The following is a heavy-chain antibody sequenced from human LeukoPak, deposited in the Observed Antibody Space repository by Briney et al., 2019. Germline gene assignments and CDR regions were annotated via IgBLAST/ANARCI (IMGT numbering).Heavy chain of an antibody. J-gene: IGHJ4*02. Sequence: GGSLRLSCAASGFTFSSYEMNWVRQAPGKGLEWVSYISSSGSTIYYADSVKGRFTISRDNAKNSLYLQMNSLRAEDTALYYCARATTGYYYDSSGYFTTWYYFDYWGQGTLVTVSS. CDR3: ARATTGYYYDSSGYFTTWYYFDY. CDR2: ISSSGSTI. CDR1: GFTFSSYE. D-gene: IGHD3-22*01. V-gene: IGHV3-48*03.